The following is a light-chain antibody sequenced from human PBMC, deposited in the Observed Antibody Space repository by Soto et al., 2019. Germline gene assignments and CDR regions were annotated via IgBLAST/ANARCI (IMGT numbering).Light chain of an antibody. CDR2: SNN. CDR3: AAWDYSLNGVV. CDR1: SSNIGGNI. J-gene: IGLJ2*01. V-gene: IGLV1-44*01. Sequence: QSVLTQPPSASGTPGQRVTISCSGSSSNIGGNIVNWYQQLPGTAPKLLIYSNNQRPSGVPDRFSGSKSGTSASLAISGLQSEDEADYYCAAWDYSLNGVVFGGGTKVTVL.